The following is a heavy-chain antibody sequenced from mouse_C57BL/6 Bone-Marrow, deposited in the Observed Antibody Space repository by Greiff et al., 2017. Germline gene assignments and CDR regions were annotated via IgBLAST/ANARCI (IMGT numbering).Heavy chain of an antibody. D-gene: IGHD1-1*01. CDR2: IDPNSGGT. CDR3: ARSITTVVSPYWYFDV. CDR1: GYTFTSYW. Sequence: VQLQQPGAELVKPGASVKLSCKASGYTFTSYWMHWVKQRPGRGLEWIGRIDPNSGGTKYNEKFKSKATLTVDKPSSTAYMQLSSLTSEDSAVYDCARSITTVVSPYWYFDVWGTGTTVTVSS. V-gene: IGHV1-72*01. J-gene: IGHJ1*03.